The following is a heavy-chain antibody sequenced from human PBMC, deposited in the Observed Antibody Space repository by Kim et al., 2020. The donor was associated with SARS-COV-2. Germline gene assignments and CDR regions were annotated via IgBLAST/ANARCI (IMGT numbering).Heavy chain of an antibody. Sequence: GGSLRLSCAASGFTFSSYSMNWVRQAPGKGLEWVSSISSSSSYIYYADSVKGRFTISRDNAKNSLYLQMNSLRAEDTAVYYCARAPGEGITMVRGVIMNNGYYFDYWGQGTLVTVSS. CDR2: ISSSSSYI. J-gene: IGHJ4*02. V-gene: IGHV3-21*01. D-gene: IGHD3-10*01. CDR1: GFTFSSYS. CDR3: ARAPGEGITMVRGVIMNNGYYFDY.